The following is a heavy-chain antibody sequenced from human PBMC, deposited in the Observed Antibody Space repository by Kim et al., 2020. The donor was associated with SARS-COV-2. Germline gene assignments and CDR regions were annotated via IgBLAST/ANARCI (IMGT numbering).Heavy chain of an antibody. D-gene: IGHD3-10*01. V-gene: IGHV3-43*02. CDR3: AKGDGSGSSPMFFIYYY. CDR2: ISGDGGST. CDR1: GFTFDDYA. J-gene: IGHJ6*01. Sequence: GGSLRLSCAASGFTFDDYAMHWVRQAPGKGLEWVSLISGDGGSTYYVDSVKGRFTISGDNSKTSLYLQMNSLSTEDTGVYYCAKGDGSGSSPMFFIYYY.